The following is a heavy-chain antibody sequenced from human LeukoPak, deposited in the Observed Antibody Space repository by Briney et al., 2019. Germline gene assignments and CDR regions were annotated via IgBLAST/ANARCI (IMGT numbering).Heavy chain of an antibody. CDR2: IIPIFGTA. CDR3: ARTYDILTGYTPDTYYCYYYMDV. V-gene: IGHV1-69*13. CDR1: GGTFSSYA. D-gene: IGHD3-9*01. J-gene: IGHJ6*03. Sequence: ASVKVSCKASGGTFSSYAISWVRQAPGQGLEWMGGIIPIFGTANYAQKFQGRVTITADESTSTAYMELSSLRSEDTAVYYCARTYDILTGYTPDTYYCYYYMDVWGKGTTVTVSS.